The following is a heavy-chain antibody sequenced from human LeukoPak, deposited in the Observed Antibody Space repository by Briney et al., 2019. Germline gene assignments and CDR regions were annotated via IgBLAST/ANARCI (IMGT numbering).Heavy chain of an antibody. CDR3: ARQRDEAFDI. V-gene: IGHV6-1*01. J-gene: IGHJ3*02. CDR1: GDRVSSDSAA. Sequence: SQTLSLTCVISGDRVSSDSAAWNWIRQSPSRGLEWLGRTYYRSKWYSYYAVSVKSRIAINPDTSKNQFSLQLNSVTPEDTALYYCARQRDEAFDIWGQGTMVTVSS. CDR2: TYYRSKWYS.